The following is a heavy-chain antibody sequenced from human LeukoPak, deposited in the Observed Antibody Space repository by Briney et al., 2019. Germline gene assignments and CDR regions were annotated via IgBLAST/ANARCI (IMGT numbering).Heavy chain of an antibody. CDR1: SYTFTNYA. V-gene: IGHV1-18*01. J-gene: IGHJ6*03. Sequence: ASVKVSCKASSYTFTNYAFTWVRQAPGQGLEWMGWISAYNGNTNYAQKFQGRVIMTIDTSTSTAYMELRSLRSDDTAVYYCASSKWSAGGNYYYYMDVWGKGTTVTVSS. D-gene: IGHD6-13*01. CDR2: ISAYNGNT. CDR3: ASSKWSAGGNYYYYMDV.